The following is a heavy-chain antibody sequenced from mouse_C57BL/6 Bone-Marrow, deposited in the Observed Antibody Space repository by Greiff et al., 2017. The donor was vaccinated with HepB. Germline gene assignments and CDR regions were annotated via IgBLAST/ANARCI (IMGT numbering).Heavy chain of an antibody. J-gene: IGHJ4*01. CDR2: ISSGSSTI. CDR1: GFTFSDYG. CDR3: ARRRYDYPYAMDY. Sequence: EVNVVESGGGLVKPGGSLKLSCAASGFTFSDYGMHWVRQAPEKGLEWVAYISSGSSTIYYADTVKGRFTISRDNAKNTLFLQMTSLRSEDTAMYYCARRRYDYPYAMDYWGQGTSVTVSS. D-gene: IGHD2-4*01. V-gene: IGHV5-17*01.